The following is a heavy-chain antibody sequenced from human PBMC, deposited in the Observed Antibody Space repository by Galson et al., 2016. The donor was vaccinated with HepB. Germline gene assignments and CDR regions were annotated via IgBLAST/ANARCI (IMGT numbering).Heavy chain of an antibody. D-gene: IGHD2/OR15-2a*01. J-gene: IGHJ6*02. CDR3: ATATNFYRHYGMDV. CDR1: GFTVSSNY. V-gene: IGHV3-53*01. Sequence: SLRLSCAASGFTVSSNYMNWVRQTPGKGLEWVSFISSGGTTYHAGSVKGRFAISRDKSKNTLYLQLNSLRSEDTAVDYCATATNFYRHYGMDVWGQGTTAIVSS. CDR2: ISSGGTT.